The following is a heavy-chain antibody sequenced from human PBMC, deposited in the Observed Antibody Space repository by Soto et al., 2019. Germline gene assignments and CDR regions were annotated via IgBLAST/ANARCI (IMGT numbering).Heavy chain of an antibody. D-gene: IGHD3-22*01. V-gene: IGHV4-59*01. CDR1: GSSISTYY. CDR2: VFYGGGT. CDR3: ARGSNSGFKGPIV. J-gene: IGHJ4*02. Sequence: ASETLSLTCIVSGSSISTYYWTWIRQPPGKGLEWIGHVFYGGGTKYNPSLKSRVTISAADGSKAQVSLTLSSVTAADTAVYYCARGSNSGFKGPIVWGQGTLVTVSS.